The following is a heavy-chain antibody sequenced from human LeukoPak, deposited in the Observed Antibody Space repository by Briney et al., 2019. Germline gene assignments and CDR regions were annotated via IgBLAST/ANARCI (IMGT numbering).Heavy chain of an antibody. J-gene: IGHJ4*02. Sequence: GGSLRLSCAVSQFTFSDHYMNWVRQAPGKGLEWVSIINRDGSHKEYVDSVKGRFTISRDNAKNSLYLQMNSLRDEDTAVYYCARGPGGSYRSDYWGQGTLVTVSS. D-gene: IGHD1-26*01. CDR2: INRDGSHK. V-gene: IGHV3-7*02. CDR1: QFTFSDHY. CDR3: ARGPGGSYRSDY.